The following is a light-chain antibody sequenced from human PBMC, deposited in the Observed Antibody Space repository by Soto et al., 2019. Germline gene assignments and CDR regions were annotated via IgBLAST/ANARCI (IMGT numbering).Light chain of an antibody. Sequence: QSALTQPPSASGSLGQSVTISCTGTSSDVGGYNYVSWYQQHPAKAPKLLIYEVNQRPSGVPDRFSSSKSGNTASLTVSGLQAEDEADYYCSSYAGSPYYVFGTGTKLTVL. V-gene: IGLV2-8*01. J-gene: IGLJ1*01. CDR3: SSYAGSPYYV. CDR1: SSDVGGYNY. CDR2: EVN.